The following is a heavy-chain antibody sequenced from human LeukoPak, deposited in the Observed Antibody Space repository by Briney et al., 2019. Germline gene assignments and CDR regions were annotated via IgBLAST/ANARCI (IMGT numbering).Heavy chain of an antibody. D-gene: IGHD6-6*01. V-gene: IGHV4-59*01. CDR3: ARGDSSSWITRGSWFDP. J-gene: IGHJ5*02. CDR2: IYYSGST. Sequence: PSETLSLTCTVSGGSISSYYWSWIRQPPGKGLEWIGYIYYSGSTNYNPSLKSRVTISVATSKNQFSLKLSSVTAADTAVYYCARGDSSSWITRGSWFDPWGQGTLVTVSS. CDR1: GGSISSYY.